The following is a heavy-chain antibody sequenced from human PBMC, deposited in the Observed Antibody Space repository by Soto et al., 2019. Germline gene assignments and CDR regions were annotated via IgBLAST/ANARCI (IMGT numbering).Heavy chain of an antibody. V-gene: IGHV3-21*01. J-gene: IGHJ3*02. CDR2: ISSSSSYI. CDR1: GFTFSSYS. D-gene: IGHD6-13*01. Sequence: EVQLVESGGGLVQPGGSLRLSCAASGFTFSSYSMNWVRQAPGKGLEWVSSISSSSSYIYYADSVKGRFTISRDNAKNSLYLQMNSLRAEDTAVYYCARMAAAGPDAFDIWGQGTMVTVSS. CDR3: ARMAAAGPDAFDI.